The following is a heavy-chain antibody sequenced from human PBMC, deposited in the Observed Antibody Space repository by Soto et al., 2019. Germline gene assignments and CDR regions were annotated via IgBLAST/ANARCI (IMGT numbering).Heavy chain of an antibody. D-gene: IGHD4-17*01. Sequence: SVKVSCKASGGTFSSYAISWVRQAPGQGLEWMGGIIPIFGTANYAQKFQGRVTITADESTSTAYMELSSLRSEDTAVYYCARRPIDYGDYGDYYYYGMDVWGQGTTVTVSS. J-gene: IGHJ6*02. CDR1: GGTFSSYA. CDR2: IIPIFGTA. CDR3: ARRPIDYGDYGDYYYYGMDV. V-gene: IGHV1-69*13.